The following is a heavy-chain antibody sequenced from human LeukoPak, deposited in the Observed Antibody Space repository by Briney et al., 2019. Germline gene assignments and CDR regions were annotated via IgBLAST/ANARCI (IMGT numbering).Heavy chain of an antibody. CDR3: ARGVGRVVVTAPPFDY. Sequence: GASVKVSCKASGYTFIDFYMHWVRQAPGQGLEWMGWINPNSGGTNYAQKFQGRVTMTRDTSISTAYMELSWLRSDDTAVYYCARGVGRVVVTAPPFDYWGQGTLVTVSS. D-gene: IGHD2-21*02. J-gene: IGHJ4*02. CDR1: GYTFIDFY. V-gene: IGHV1-2*02. CDR2: INPNSGGT.